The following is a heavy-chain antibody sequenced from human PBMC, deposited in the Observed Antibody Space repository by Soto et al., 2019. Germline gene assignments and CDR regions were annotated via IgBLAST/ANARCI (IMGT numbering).Heavy chain of an antibody. D-gene: IGHD3-16*02. CDR2: ISGSGGST. J-gene: IGHJ4*02. CDR1: GFTFSSYA. Sequence: GGSLRLSCAASGFTFSSYAMSWVRQAPGKGLEWVSAISGSGGSTYYADSVKGRFTISRDNSKNTLYLQMNSLRAEDTAVYYCANEFESGELSGLFGYWGQGTLVTVSS. CDR3: ANEFESGELSGLFGY. V-gene: IGHV3-23*01.